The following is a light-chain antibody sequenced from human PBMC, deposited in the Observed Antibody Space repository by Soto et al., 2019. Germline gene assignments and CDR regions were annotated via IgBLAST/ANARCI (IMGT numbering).Light chain of an antibody. CDR1: SRDVGGYNY. J-gene: IGLJ3*02. CDR3: CSYAGSYTWV. V-gene: IGLV2-11*01. CDR2: DVS. Sequence: QSALTQPRSVSGSPGQSVTISCTETSRDVGGYNYVSWYQQHPGKAPKLMIYDVSKRPSGVPDRFSGSKSGNTASLTISGLQAEDEADYYSCSYAGSYTWVFGGGTKLTVL.